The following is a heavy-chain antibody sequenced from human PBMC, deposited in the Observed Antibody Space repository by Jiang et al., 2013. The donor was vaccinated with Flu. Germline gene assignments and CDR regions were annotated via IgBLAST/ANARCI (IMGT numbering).Heavy chain of an antibody. Sequence: EWVANIKQDGSEKYYVDSVKGRFTISRDNAKNSLYLQMNSLRAEDTAVYYCARDPIYCSGGSCYQGGFDYWGQGTLVTVSS. V-gene: IGHV3-7*03. D-gene: IGHD2-15*01. J-gene: IGHJ4*02. CDR3: ARDPIYCSGGSCYQGGFDY. CDR2: IKQDGSEK.